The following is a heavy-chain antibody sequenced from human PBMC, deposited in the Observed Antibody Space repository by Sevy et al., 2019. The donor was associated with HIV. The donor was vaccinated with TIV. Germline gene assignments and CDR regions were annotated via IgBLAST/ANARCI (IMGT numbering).Heavy chain of an antibody. CDR1: GFTFTTSG. J-gene: IGHJ6*02. V-gene: IGHV3-30*18. CDR2: ISSHGRDK. CDR3: AKDFTGYNGMDV. Sequence: GGSLRLSCVVSGFTFTTSGMHWVRQAPGKGLEWVAVISSHGRDKFYADSVKGRFTISRDNSDNILYLHMNSLRSEDTAVYYCAKDFTGYNGMDVWGQGTMVTVSS. D-gene: IGHD3-9*01.